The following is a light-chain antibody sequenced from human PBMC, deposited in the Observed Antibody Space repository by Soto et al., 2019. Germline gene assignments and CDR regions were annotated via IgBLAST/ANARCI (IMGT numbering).Light chain of an antibody. J-gene: IGKJ1*01. CDR1: QGISSY. V-gene: IGKV1-8*01. CDR2: AAS. CDR3: QQYYTYPWT. Sequence: AIRMTQSPSSLSASTGDRVTITCRASQGISSYLAWYQQKPGKAPKVLIHAASTLQGGDPSRFNGSGSGTDFTLTISRLQSEDFATYYCQQYYTYPWTFGQGTKVEIK.